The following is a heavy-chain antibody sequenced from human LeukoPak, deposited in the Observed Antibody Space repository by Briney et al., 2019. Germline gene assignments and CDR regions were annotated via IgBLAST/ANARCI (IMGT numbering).Heavy chain of an antibody. J-gene: IGHJ4*02. V-gene: IGHV4-59*01. Sequence: PSDTLSLTCTVSGGSISSYYWSWIRQPPGKGLEWIGYIYYSGSTNYNPSLKSRVTISVDTSKNQFSVKLSSVTAADTAVYYCARVKGRSYYPYFDYWGQGTLVTVSS. CDR2: IYYSGST. CDR1: GGSISSYY. D-gene: IGHD1-26*01. CDR3: ARVKGRSYYPYFDY.